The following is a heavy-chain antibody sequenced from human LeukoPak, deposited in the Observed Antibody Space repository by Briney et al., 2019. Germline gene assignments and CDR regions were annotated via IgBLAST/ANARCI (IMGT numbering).Heavy chain of an antibody. CDR1: EFTFSDYY. Sequence: GGSLRLSCAASEFTFSDYYMSWIRQAPGKGLECVSYISSSGSTIYYADSVKGRFTISRDNAKNSLYLQMNSLRAEDTAVYYCARTAIYDSSGSGYWGQGTLVTVSS. CDR3: ARTAIYDSSGSGY. V-gene: IGHV3-11*01. CDR2: ISSSGSTI. J-gene: IGHJ4*02. D-gene: IGHD3-22*01.